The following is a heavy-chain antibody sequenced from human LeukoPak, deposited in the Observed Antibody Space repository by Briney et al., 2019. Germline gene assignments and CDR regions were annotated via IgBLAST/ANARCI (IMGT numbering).Heavy chain of an antibody. D-gene: IGHD3-16*01. Sequence: PSETLSLTCTVSGGSISSSSYYWGWIRQPPGKGLEWIGSIYYSGSTYYNPSLKSRVTISVDTSKNQFSLKLSSVTAADTAVYYCARGRWGPRDFDYWGQGTLVTVSS. V-gene: IGHV4-39*01. CDR1: GGSISSSSYY. J-gene: IGHJ4*02. CDR3: ARGRWGPRDFDY. CDR2: IYYSGST.